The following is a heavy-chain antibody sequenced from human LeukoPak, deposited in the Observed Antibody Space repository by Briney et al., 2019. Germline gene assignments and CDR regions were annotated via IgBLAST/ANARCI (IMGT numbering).Heavy chain of an antibody. D-gene: IGHD6-19*01. V-gene: IGHV4-34*01. CDR2: INQSGST. Sequence: PSDTLALTRAVYGGSFSGYYWSWIRQPPGKGLEWIREINQSGSTNYNPSPKSRVTISVDTSKNQFSLRLSSVTAADTAVYYCARVLEGSSGQHWYFDLWGRGTLVTVSS. CDR3: ARVLEGSSGQHWYFDL. CDR1: GGSFSGYY. J-gene: IGHJ2*01.